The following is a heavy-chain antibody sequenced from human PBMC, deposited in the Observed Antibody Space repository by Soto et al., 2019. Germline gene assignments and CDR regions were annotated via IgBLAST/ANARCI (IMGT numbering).Heavy chain of an antibody. J-gene: IGHJ6*02. CDR2: ISAYNGNT. Sequence: QVQLVQSGAEVKKPGASVKVSCKASGYTFTSYAISWVRQAPGQGLERMGWISAYNGNTNKAQKLQGKVTMTTATSTSTAYMELRSLTSDDTAVYYCARDSPPMDVWGQGTTVTVSS. CDR3: ARDSPPMDV. V-gene: IGHV1-18*01. CDR1: GYTFTSYA.